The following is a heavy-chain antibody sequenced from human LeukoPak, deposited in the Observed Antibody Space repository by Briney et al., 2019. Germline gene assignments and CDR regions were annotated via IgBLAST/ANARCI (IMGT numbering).Heavy chain of an antibody. J-gene: IGHJ6*03. V-gene: IGHV4-4*07. CDR3: ARAWHYCDSSGPDAYYYMDV. D-gene: IGHD3-22*01. CDR2: IYTSGST. CDR1: GGSISSYY. Sequence: SETLSLTCTVSGGSISSYYWSWIRQPAGKGLEWIGRIYTSGSTNYNPSLKSRVTMSVDTSKNQFSLKLSSVTAADTAVYYCARAWHYCDSSGPDAYYYMDVWGKGTTVTVSS.